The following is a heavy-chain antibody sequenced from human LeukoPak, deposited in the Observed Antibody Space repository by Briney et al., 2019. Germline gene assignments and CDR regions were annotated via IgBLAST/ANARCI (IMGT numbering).Heavy chain of an antibody. CDR1: GFTLSRYA. J-gene: IGHJ3*01. CDR3: AKDPNGDYIGAFDF. CDR2: ITGSGRGT. D-gene: IGHD4-17*01. V-gene: IGHV3-23*01. Sequence: GGSLRLSCAASGFTLSRYAMIWVRQAPGKGLEWVSAITGSGRGTYYADSVKGRFTISRDNSKNTLYLQMNTLRAEDTAVYYCAKDPNGDYIGAFDFWGQGTMVTVSS.